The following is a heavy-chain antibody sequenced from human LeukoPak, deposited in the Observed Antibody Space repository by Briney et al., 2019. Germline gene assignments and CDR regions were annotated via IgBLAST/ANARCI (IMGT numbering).Heavy chain of an antibody. V-gene: IGHV3-30*02. CDR1: GFFFNTYA. CDR3: AKDYYDSGGYFLFDY. J-gene: IGHJ4*02. D-gene: IGHD3-22*01. CDR2: IRYDGSNK. Sequence: GGSLRLSCAASGFFFNTYAMSRVRQAPGKGLEWVAFIRYDGSNKLYADSVKGRFTISRDNSKNTLYLQMNSLRIEDTAVYYCAKDYYDSGGYFLFDYWGQGTLVTVSS.